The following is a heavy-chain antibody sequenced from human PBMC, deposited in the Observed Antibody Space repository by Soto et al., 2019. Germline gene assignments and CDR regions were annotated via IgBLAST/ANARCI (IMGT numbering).Heavy chain of an antibody. CDR3: ARVGTSMVHDY. CDR2: ISSVGSRE. CDR1: GVTFNTYI. D-gene: IGHD5-18*01. V-gene: IGHV3-30-3*01. Sequence: QVQLVESGGGVVQPGGSLRLSCAASGVTFNTYIMHWVRQAPGKGLGWVSGISSVGSREYYADSVKGRFTISRDNSKNTLFLQMNSLRVEDTAVYYCARVGTSMVHDYWGQGTQVTVSS. J-gene: IGHJ4*02.